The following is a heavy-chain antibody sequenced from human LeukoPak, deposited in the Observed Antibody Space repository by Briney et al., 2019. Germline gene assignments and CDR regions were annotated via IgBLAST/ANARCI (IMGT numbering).Heavy chain of an antibody. D-gene: IGHD2-15*01. CDR3: ARGVVAAEGYYYYYMDV. V-gene: IGHV3-21*06. CDR1: GVTFSSYT. CDR2: ISRRGSNI. J-gene: IGHJ6*03. Sequence: GGSLRLSCAASGVTFSSYTINWGRQAPGEGREWVSSISRRGSNIYYADSGKGRFTISRDNAKNSLYLRMTSLRAEDTAVYYCARGVVAAEGYYYYYMDVWGKGTTVTVSS.